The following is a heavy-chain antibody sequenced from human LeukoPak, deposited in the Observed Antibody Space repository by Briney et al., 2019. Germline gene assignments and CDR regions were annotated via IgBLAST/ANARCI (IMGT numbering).Heavy chain of an antibody. CDR1: GFTFSSYA. J-gene: IGHJ3*02. Sequence: GGSLRLSCAASGFTFSSYAMSWVRQAPGKGLEWVSAISGSGGSTYYADSVKGRFTISRDNSKNTLYLQMNSLRAEDTAVYYCAKDGEHCSGGSCYGNAFDIWGQGTMVTVSS. CDR3: AKDGEHCSGGSCYGNAFDI. D-gene: IGHD2-15*01. V-gene: IGHV3-23*01. CDR2: ISGSGGST.